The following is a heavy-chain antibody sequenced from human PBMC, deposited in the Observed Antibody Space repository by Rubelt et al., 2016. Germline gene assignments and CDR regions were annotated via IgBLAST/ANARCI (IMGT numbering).Heavy chain of an antibody. CDR2: INHGGGT. D-gene: IGHD1-14*01. Sequence: QVQLQQWGAGLLKPSETLSLTCAVYGGSFSGYYWSWIRQPPGKGLEWIGEINHGGGTNYNPALKRRVTISVDTSKNPFSRKLSSVTAADTAVYYCARHAGPPERGLGYWGQGTLVTVSS. CDR3: ARHAGPPERGLGY. CDR1: GGSFSGYY. V-gene: IGHV4-34*01. J-gene: IGHJ4*02.